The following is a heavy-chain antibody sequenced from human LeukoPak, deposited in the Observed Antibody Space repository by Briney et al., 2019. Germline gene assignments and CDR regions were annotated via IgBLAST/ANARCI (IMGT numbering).Heavy chain of an antibody. D-gene: IGHD3-9*01. V-gene: IGHV1-8*01. CDR1: RYTFTSYD. Sequence: GASVKVSCKASRYTFTSYDINWVRQATGQGLEWMGWMNPNSGNTGYAQKFQGRVTMTRNTSISTAYMELSSLRSEDTAVYYCARDYDILTGYNYYYYGMDVWGQGTTVTVSS. CDR3: ARDYDILTGYNYYYYGMDV. CDR2: MNPNSGNT. J-gene: IGHJ6*02.